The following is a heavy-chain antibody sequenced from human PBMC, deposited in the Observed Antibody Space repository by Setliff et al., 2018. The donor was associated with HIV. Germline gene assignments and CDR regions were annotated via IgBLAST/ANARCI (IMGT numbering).Heavy chain of an antibody. D-gene: IGHD1-26*01. CDR3: AKPLTQWGVSPYHYAFGV. J-gene: IGHJ6*02. CDR2: ISYDGNSQ. V-gene: IGHV3-30*04. Sequence: PGGSLRLSCAASGFTFSYYTMHWIRQTPDNGLEWVAVISYDGNSQYYADSVKGRFTISRDSSKSMLYLQMNSLRVEDTAIYYCAKPLTQWGVSPYHYAFGVWGQGATVTVSS. CDR1: GFTFSYYT.